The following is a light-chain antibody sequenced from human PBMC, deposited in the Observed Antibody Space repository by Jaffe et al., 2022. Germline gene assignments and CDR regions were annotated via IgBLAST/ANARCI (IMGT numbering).Light chain of an antibody. Sequence: DIVMTQSPDSLAVSLGERATINCKSSQSILYSPNNKNYLAWYQQKPGQPPKLLIYWASTRASGVPDRVSGAGSGTDFTLTITSLQAEDVAVYYCQQYYSGPFTFGPGTKVDIK. CDR1: QSILYSPNNKNY. CDR3: QQYYSGPFT. V-gene: IGKV4-1*01. J-gene: IGKJ3*01. CDR2: WAS.